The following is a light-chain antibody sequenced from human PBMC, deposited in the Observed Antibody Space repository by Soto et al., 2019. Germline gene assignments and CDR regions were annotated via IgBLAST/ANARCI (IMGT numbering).Light chain of an antibody. Sequence: IQLTQSPSSLSASVGDRVTISCRASQGIANFLAWYQQNPGKAPKLRIYVASTLQSGVPSRFSGSGSGTDFTLTISSLQPEDFATYYCQQLNSFPIPFGPGTKVDIK. CDR3: QQLNSFPIP. J-gene: IGKJ3*01. CDR2: VAS. CDR1: QGIANF. V-gene: IGKV1-9*01.